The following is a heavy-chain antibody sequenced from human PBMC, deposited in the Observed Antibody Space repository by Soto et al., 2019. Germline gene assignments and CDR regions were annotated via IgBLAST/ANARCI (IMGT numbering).Heavy chain of an antibody. V-gene: IGHV4-59*01. CDR2: IYYSGST. CDR1: GGSIISYY. CDR3: ASTYYYDSSGYYSIDY. J-gene: IGHJ4*02. Sequence: QVQLQESGPGLVKPSETLSLTCTVSGGSIISYYWSWIRQPPGKGLEGIGYIYYSGSTNYNPSLKSRVTISVDTSKNQFSLKLSSVTAADTAVYYCASTYYYDSSGYYSIDYWGQGTLVTVSS. D-gene: IGHD3-22*01.